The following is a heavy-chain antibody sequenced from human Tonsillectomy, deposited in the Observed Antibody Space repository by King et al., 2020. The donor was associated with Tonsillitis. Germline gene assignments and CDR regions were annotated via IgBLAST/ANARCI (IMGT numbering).Heavy chain of an antibody. J-gene: IGHJ6*02. CDR1: GFTFSSYS. V-gene: IGHV3-21*01. Sequence: VQLVESGGGLVKPGGSLRLSCAASGFTFSSYSMNWVRQAPGKGLEWVSSISSSSSYIYYADSVKGRFTISRDNAKNSLYLQMNSLRAEDTAVYYCARGRALRGRDWYSWGGEYYHYGMGVWGQGTTVTVSS. D-gene: IGHD3/OR15-3a*01. CDR3: ARGRALRGRDWYSWGGEYYHYGMGV. CDR2: ISSSSSYI.